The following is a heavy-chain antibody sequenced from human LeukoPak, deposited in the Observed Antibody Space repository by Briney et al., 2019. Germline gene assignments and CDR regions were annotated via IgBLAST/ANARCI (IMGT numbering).Heavy chain of an antibody. V-gene: IGHV1-18*01. CDR1: GYTLTSYG. Sequence: ASVKVSCKASGYTLTSYGISWVRQAPGQGLEWMGWISAYNGNTNYAQKLQGRVTMTTDTSTSTAYMELRSLRSDDTAVYYCARVGYYDSSGYKDYWGQGTLVTVSS. CDR2: ISAYNGNT. CDR3: ARVGYYDSSGYKDY. D-gene: IGHD3-22*01. J-gene: IGHJ4*02.